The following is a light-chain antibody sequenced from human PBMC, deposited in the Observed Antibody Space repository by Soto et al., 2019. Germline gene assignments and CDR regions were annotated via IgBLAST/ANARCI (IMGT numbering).Light chain of an antibody. CDR2: EGS. Sequence: QSALTQPPSVSGSPGQSITISCTGTSSDVGSYNLVSWYQQHPGKAPKLMIYEGSKRPSGVSNRFSGSKSGNTASLTISGLQAEDEAAYYCCSYAGSSTFPVFGGGTKVTVL. CDR1: SSDVGSYNL. V-gene: IGLV2-23*03. J-gene: IGLJ3*02. CDR3: CSYAGSSTFPV.